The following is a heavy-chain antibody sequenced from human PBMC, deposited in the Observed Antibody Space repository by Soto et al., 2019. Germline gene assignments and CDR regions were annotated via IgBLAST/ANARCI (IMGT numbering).Heavy chain of an antibody. CDR2: INTYNGNT. Sequence: QVQLVQSGVEVKNPGASVKVSCKASGYTFTRYGIGWARQAPGQGLEWMGWINTYNGNTNYAQNVQGRVTLTTDTXXSTAYMELRSLRSNDTAIYYCAMVDVYVTPSPQDVWGQGTTVIVSS. D-gene: IGHD3-16*01. J-gene: IGHJ6*02. CDR3: AMVDVYVTPSPQDV. V-gene: IGHV1-18*01. CDR1: GYTFTRYG.